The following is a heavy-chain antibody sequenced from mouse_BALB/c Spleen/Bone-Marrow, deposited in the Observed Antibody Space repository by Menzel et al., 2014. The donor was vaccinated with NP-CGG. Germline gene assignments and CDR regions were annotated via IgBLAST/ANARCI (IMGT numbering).Heavy chain of an antibody. J-gene: IGHJ2*01. V-gene: IGHV1S29*02. CDR1: EYTFTDYN. CDR3: ARGDGCHDY. Sequence: EVQLVESGPELVKPGASVKISCKASEYTFTDYNMHWVKQSHGKSLEWIGYIYPYNGGTGYNQKFKSKATLTVDNSSSTAYMELRSLTSEDSAVYYCARGDGCHDYWGQGTTLTVSS. D-gene: IGHD2-3*01. CDR2: IYPYNGGT.